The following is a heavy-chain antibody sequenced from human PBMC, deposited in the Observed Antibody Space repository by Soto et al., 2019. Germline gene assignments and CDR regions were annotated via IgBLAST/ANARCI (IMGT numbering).Heavy chain of an antibody. Sequence: PSETLSLTCTVSGGSISSGGYYWSWIRQHPGKGLEWIGYIYYSGSTYYNPSLKSRVTISVDTSKNQFSLKLSSVTAADTAVYYCARDHGSGTTSPNYYYYYGMDVWGQGTTVTVSS. CDR2: IYYSGST. D-gene: IGHD3-10*01. CDR3: ARDHGSGTTSPNYYYYYGMDV. V-gene: IGHV4-31*03. CDR1: GGSISSGGYY. J-gene: IGHJ6*02.